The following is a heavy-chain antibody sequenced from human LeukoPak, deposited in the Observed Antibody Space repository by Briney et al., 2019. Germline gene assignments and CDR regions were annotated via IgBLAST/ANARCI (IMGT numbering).Heavy chain of an antibody. J-gene: IGHJ4*02. CDR3: ARGWSPLAGPYPLDY. CDR1: GYTFTGYY. Sequence: GASVKVSCKASGYTFTGYYMHWVRQAPGQGLEWMGWINPNSGGTNYAQKFQGRVTMTRDTSISTAYMELSRLRSDDTAVYYCARGWSPLAGPYPLDYWGQGTLVTVSS. V-gene: IGHV1-2*02. CDR2: INPNSGGT. D-gene: IGHD2-15*01.